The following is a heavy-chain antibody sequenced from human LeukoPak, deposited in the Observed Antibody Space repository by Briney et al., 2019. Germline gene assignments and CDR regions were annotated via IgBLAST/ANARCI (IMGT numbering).Heavy chain of an antibody. CDR3: ARAGGTIAVAGNFDY. V-gene: IGHV1-18*01. CDR1: GSTFTSYG. CDR2: MSAYNGNT. J-gene: IGHJ4*02. Sequence: ASVKVSCKASGSTFTSYGISWVRQAPGQGLEWMGWMSAYNGNTNYAQKLQGRVTMTTDTSTSTAYMELRSLRSDDTAVYYCARAGGTIAVAGNFDYWGQGTLVTVSS. D-gene: IGHD6-19*01.